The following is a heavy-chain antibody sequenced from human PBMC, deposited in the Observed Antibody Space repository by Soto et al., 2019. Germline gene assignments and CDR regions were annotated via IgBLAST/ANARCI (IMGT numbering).Heavy chain of an antibody. Sequence: QVQLVESGGGVVQPGRSLRLSCAAPGFTFSSYGMHWVRQAPGKGLEWVAVIWYDGSNKYYADSLKGRFTISRDNSKKTLYLQVNSLRAEDTAVYFCARDDYDSSGYYYVDYWGQGTLVTVSS. J-gene: IGHJ4*02. CDR2: IWYDGSNK. CDR1: GFTFSSYG. CDR3: ARDDYDSSGYYYVDY. D-gene: IGHD3-22*01. V-gene: IGHV3-33*01.